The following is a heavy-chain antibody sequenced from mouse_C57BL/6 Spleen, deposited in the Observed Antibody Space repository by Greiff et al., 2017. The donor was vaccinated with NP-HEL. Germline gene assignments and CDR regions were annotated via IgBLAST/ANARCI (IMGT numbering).Heavy chain of an antibody. D-gene: IGHD5-5*01. CDR1: GYTFTSYW. Sequence: QVQLQQPGAELVKPGASVKLSCKASGYTFTSYWMQWVKLRPGQGLEWIGEIDPSDSYTNYNQKFKGKATLTVDTSSSTAYMQLSSLTSEDSAVYYCATRDYRGYYFDYWGQGTTLTVSS. J-gene: IGHJ2*01. CDR3: ATRDYRGYYFDY. V-gene: IGHV1-50*01. CDR2: IDPSDSYT.